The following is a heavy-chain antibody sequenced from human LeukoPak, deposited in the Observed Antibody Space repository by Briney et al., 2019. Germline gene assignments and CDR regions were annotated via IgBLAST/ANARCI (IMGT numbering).Heavy chain of an antibody. D-gene: IGHD3-9*01. CDR2: IYYSGST. V-gene: IGHV4-59*01. CDR3: ARVSVLRYFDWSPYFDY. Sequence: KASETLSLTCTVSGGSISSYYWSWIRQPPGKGLEWIGYIYYSGSTNYNPSLKSRVTISVDTSKNQFSLKLSSVTAADTAVYYCARVSVLRYFDWSPYFDYWGQGTLVPVSS. J-gene: IGHJ4*02. CDR1: GGSISSYY.